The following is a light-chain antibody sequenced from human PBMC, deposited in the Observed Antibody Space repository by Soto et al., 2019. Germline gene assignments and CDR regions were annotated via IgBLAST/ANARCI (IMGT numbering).Light chain of an antibody. J-gene: IGKJ5*01. CDR3: QQYDNLPPPIT. CDR1: QDISNY. V-gene: IGKV1-33*01. CDR2: DAS. Sequence: DIQMTQSPSSLSASVGDRVTITCQASQDISNYLNWYQQKPGKAPKLLIYDASNLETGVPSRFSGSGSGTDFTFTISSLQPEDIATYYCQQYDNLPPPITFGQGTRLEMK.